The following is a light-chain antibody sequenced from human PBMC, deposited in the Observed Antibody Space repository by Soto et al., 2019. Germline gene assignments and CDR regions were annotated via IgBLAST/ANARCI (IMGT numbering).Light chain of an antibody. V-gene: IGKV3D-20*02. Sequence: EIVLTQSPGTLSLSPGERATLSCRASQSVSSSYLAWYQQKPGQAPRLLIYGASSRATGIPDRFSGSGSGTDFTLTISSLEPEDFAVYYCQQCYNWPQWTFGQGTKV. J-gene: IGKJ1*01. CDR3: QQCYNWPQWT. CDR1: QSVSSSY. CDR2: GAS.